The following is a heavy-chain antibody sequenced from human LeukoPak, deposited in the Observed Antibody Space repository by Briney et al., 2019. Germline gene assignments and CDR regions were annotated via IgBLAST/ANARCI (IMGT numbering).Heavy chain of an antibody. V-gene: IGHV3-30-3*01. CDR2: ISNDGSKE. Sequence: GGSLRLSCAASEFTFSDYSMHWVRQAPGKGLEWVAVISNDGSKESHADSVKGRFTISRDNSKNTLYLQMNSLRVEDTAVYYCARDPDGVTTGDYWGQGTLVTVSS. CDR3: ARDPDGVTTGDY. J-gene: IGHJ4*02. D-gene: IGHD2-21*02. CDR1: EFTFSDYS.